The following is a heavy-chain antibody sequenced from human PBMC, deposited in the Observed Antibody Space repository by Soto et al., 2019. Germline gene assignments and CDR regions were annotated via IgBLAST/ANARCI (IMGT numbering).Heavy chain of an antibody. CDR2: INPSGGST. CDR3: ARDQTISDKMWSGPEVHY. Sequence: ASVKVSFKASGYTFTSYYMHWVRQAPGQGLEWMGIINPSGGSTSYAQKFQGRVTMTRDTSTSAVYMELSSLRSEDTAVYYCARDQTISDKMWSGPEVHYWGQGTLVTVSS. J-gene: IGHJ4*02. V-gene: IGHV1-46*01. D-gene: IGHD3-3*01. CDR1: GYTFTSYY.